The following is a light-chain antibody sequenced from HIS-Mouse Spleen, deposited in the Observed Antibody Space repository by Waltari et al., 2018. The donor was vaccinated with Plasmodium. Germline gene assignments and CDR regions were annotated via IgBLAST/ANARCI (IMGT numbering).Light chain of an antibody. CDR2: SNN. CDR3: AAWDDSLNGVV. CDR1: SSNSGSNT. J-gene: IGLJ2*01. V-gene: IGLV1-44*01. Sequence: QSVLPQPPSASGTPGQRVTIACSGSSSNSGSNTVNRYQQLPGKAPKLIIYSNNQRPSGVPDRFSGSKSGTSASLAISGLQSEDEADYYCAAWDDSLNGVVFGGGTKLTVL.